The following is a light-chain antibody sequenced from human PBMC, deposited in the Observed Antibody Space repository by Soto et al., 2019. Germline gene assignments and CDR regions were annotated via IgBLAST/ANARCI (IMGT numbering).Light chain of an antibody. J-gene: IGLJ2*01. V-gene: IGLV2-11*01. CDR1: SSDVGGYNY. Sequence: QSVLTQPRSVSGSPGQSVTISCTGTSSDVGGYNYVSWYQLHPGKAPKLMIYDVSKRPSGVPDRFSGSKSGNTASLTISGLQAEDEAEYYCCAYAGSYTFVVFGGGTKLTVL. CDR2: DVS. CDR3: CAYAGSYTFVV.